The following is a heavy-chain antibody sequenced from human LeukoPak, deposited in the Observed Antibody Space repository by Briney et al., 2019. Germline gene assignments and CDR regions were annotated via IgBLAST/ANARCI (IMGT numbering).Heavy chain of an antibody. J-gene: IGHJ4*01. V-gene: IGHV3-74*01. CDR3: AREGRRQMATTFDY. D-gene: IGHD5-24*01. Sequence: SGGSLRLSCAASGFTFSSYWMHWVRHAPGKGLVWVSRINGDGSSTSYADSVKGRFTISRDNAKNTLYLQMNSLRAEDTAVYYCAREGRRQMATTFDYWGQEPWSPSPQ. CDR1: GFTFSSYW. CDR2: INGDGSST.